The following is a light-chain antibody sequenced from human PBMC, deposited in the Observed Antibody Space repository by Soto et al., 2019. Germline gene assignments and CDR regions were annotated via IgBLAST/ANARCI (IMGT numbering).Light chain of an antibody. CDR1: QTPRRNY. CDR2: GAS. J-gene: IGKJ3*01. Sequence: EIVLTQSPGTLSLSPGESATLSCKASQTPRRNYFAWYQQTVGQAPRLLVYGASLRAAGVPDRFSGSGSRTEFNLAINRVEPEDFAVYYCHQFGSSPFTFGPGTRVDI. CDR3: HQFGSSPFT. V-gene: IGKV3-20*01.